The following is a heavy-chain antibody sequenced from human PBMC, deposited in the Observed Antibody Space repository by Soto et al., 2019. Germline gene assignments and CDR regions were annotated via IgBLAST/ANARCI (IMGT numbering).Heavy chain of an antibody. D-gene: IGHD1-26*01. CDR2: INPNSGGT. V-gene: IGHV1-2*04. CDR3: ARDWGRGSYSIDY. CDR1: GYTFSGNY. Sequence: ASVKVSCKASGYTFSGNYIHWVRQAPGQGLEWLGWINPNSGGTNFPQKFQGWVTMTRDTSISTAYMELSRLKSDDTAVYYCARDWGRGSYSIDYWGPGTLVTSPQ. J-gene: IGHJ4*02.